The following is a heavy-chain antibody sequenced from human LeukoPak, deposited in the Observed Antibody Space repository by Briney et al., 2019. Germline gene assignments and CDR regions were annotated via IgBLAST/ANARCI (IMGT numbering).Heavy chain of an antibody. D-gene: IGHD1-26*01. CDR2: IYPGDSET. J-gene: IGHJ4*02. CDR1: GYRFTNYW. CDR3: ARRRDLYSGSYYPFDY. V-gene: IGHV5-51*01. Sequence: GESLKISCKGSGYRFTNYWIGWVRQMPGKGLEWMGIIYPGDSETRYSPSFQGQVTISADKSISTAYLQWSSLRASDTAMYYCARRRDLYSGSYYPFDYWGQGTLVTVSS.